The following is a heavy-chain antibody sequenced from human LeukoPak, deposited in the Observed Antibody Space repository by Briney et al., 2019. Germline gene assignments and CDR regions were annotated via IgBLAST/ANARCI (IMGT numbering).Heavy chain of an antibody. CDR1: GFTFSSYA. V-gene: IGHV3-30-3*01. CDR3: ARDSAGGGNWFDP. J-gene: IGHJ5*02. CDR2: ISYDGSNK. Sequence: GGSLRLPCAASGFTFSSYAMHWVRQAPGKGLEWVAVISYDGSNKYYADSVKGRFTISRDNSKNTLYLQMNSLRAGDTAVYYCARDSAGGGNWFDPWGQGTLVTVSS. D-gene: IGHD3-16*01.